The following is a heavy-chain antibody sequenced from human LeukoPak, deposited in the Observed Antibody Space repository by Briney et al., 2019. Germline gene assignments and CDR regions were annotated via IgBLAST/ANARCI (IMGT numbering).Heavy chain of an antibody. D-gene: IGHD3-9*01. J-gene: IGHJ4*02. CDR1: GGTFSSYA. CDR3: ARDVYYDILTGYLDY. CDR2: IIPIFGTA. V-gene: IGHV1-69*13. Sequence: ASVKVSCKASGGTFSSYAISWVRQAPGQGLEWMGGIIPIFGTANYAQKFQGRVTITADESTSTAYMELSSLRSEDTAVYYCARDVYYDILTGYLDYWGQGTLVTVSS.